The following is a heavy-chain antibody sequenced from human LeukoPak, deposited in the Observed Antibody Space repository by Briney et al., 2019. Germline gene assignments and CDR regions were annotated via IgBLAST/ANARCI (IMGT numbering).Heavy chain of an antibody. V-gene: IGHV3-48*02. CDR3: ARDLHYAFDI. CDR1: GFTFSGHA. D-gene: IGHD3-10*01. J-gene: IGHJ3*02. Sequence: GSLRLSCAASGFTFSGHAMNWVRQAPGKGLEWVSHIYSSDTTYADSVKGRFTISRDNAKNSLYLQMNSLRDEDTAVYYCARDLHYAFDIWGQGTMVTASS. CDR2: IYSSDTT.